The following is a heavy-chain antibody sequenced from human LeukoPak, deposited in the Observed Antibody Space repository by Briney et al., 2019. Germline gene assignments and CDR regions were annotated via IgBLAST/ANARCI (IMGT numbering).Heavy chain of an antibody. CDR1: GFTFSSYA. CDR2: FSGGDGST. D-gene: IGHD2-2*02. J-gene: IGHJ4*02. CDR3: AKGKVVPATIYDY. Sequence: GGSLRLSCAASGFTFSSYAMSWVRQAPGKGLEWVSGFSGGDGSTSYADSVKGGFTISRDNSKNTLYLQLNSLRAEHTAVYYCAKGKVVPATIYDYWGQGTLVTVSS. V-gene: IGHV3-23*01.